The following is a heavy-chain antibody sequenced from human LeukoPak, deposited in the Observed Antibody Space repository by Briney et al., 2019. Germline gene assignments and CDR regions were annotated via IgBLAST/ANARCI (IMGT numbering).Heavy chain of an antibody. J-gene: IGHJ6*03. CDR2: INHSGST. Sequence: SETLSLTCAVYGGSFSGYYWSWIRQPPGKGLEWIGEINHSGSTNYNPSLKSRVTLSVDTSKNQFSLKLSSVTAADTAVYYCARLTGYDFWSGYFLLGYYYYYMDVWGKGTTVTVSS. CDR1: GGSFSGYY. CDR3: ARLTGYDFWSGYFLLGYYYYYMDV. V-gene: IGHV4-34*01. D-gene: IGHD3-3*01.